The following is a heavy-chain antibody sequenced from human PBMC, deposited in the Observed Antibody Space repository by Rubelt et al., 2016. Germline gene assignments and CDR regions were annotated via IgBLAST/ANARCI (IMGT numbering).Heavy chain of an antibody. J-gene: IGHJ4*02. CDR3: ARDSGSRIFDY. Sequence: QVQLQQWGAGLLKPSETLSLTCAVYGGSFSGYYWSWIRQPPGKGLEWIGEINHSGSTNYNPALKSRVTISVDTSKSQFSLKLSSVTAADTAVYYCARDSGSRIFDYWGQGTLVTVSS. CDR2: INHSGST. V-gene: IGHV4-34*01. CDR1: GGSFSGYY. D-gene: IGHD2/OR15-2a*01.